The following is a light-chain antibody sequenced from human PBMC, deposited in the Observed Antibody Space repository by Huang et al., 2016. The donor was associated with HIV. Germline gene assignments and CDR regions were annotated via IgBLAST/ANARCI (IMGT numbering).Light chain of an antibody. V-gene: IGKV4-1*01. CDR2: GAS. J-gene: IGKJ1*01. CDR1: QTVLYSSNNKNY. CDR3: HQYYRSPWT. Sequence: DIVMTQSPDSLAVSLGERATINCKSSQTVLYSSNNKNYLAWYQQKPGQPPKLLIYGASTRESGVPHRFSGSGSGTDFTLTISSLQAADVAVYYCHQYYRSPWTFGQGTKVEIK.